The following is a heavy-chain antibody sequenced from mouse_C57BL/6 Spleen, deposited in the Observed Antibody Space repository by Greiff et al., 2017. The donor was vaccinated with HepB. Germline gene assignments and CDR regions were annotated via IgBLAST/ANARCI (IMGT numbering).Heavy chain of an antibody. Sequence: VHLVESGAELVKPGASVKISCKASGYAFSSYWMNWVKQRPGKGLEWIGQIYPGDGDTNYNGKFKGKATLTADKSSSTAYMQLSSLTSEDSAVYFWARGATVAHWDVGVWGTGTTVTVSS. D-gene: IGHD1-1*01. CDR1: GYAFSSYW. CDR3: ARGATVAHWDVGV. CDR2: IYPGDGDT. V-gene: IGHV1-80*01. J-gene: IGHJ1*03.